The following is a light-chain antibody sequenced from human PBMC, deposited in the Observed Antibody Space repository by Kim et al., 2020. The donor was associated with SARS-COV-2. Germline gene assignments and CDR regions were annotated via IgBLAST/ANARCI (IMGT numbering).Light chain of an antibody. V-gene: IGKV3-11*01. CDR1: QSVSSY. CDR3: QQRSNWPPPT. CDR2: DAS. J-gene: IGKJ4*01. Sequence: EIVLTQSPATLSLSPGERATLSCRASQSVSSYLAWYQQKPGQAPGLLIYDASTRVVGIPARFSGSGSGTDFTPTISSLEPEDFAVYYCQQRSNWPPPTWGGGTKVDIK.